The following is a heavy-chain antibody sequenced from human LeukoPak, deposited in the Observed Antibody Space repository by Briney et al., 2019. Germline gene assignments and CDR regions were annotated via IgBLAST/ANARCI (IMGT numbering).Heavy chain of an antibody. J-gene: IGHJ4*02. CDR1: GGTFSSYA. CDR2: IIPIFGTA. CDR3: ASQNPIVVVPAAKGHLFDY. Sequence: GSSVKVSCKASGGTFSSYAISWVRQAPGQGLEWMGGIIPIFGTANYAQKFQGRVTITADESTSTAYMELSSLRSEDTAVYYCASQNPIVVVPAAKGHLFDYWGQGTLVTVSS. V-gene: IGHV1-69*01. D-gene: IGHD2-2*01.